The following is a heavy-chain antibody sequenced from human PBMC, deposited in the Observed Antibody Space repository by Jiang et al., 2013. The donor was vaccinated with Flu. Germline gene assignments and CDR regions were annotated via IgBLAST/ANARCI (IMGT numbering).Heavy chain of an antibody. J-gene: IGHJ4*02. Sequence: GLEWIGYIYYSGSTNYNPSLKSRVTISVDTSKNQFSLKLSSVTAADTAVYYCARDPGGLHLGESRNAFDYWGQGTLVTVSS. CDR2: IYYSGST. D-gene: IGHD3-16*01. CDR3: ARDPGGLHLGESRNAFDY. V-gene: IGHV4-59*01.